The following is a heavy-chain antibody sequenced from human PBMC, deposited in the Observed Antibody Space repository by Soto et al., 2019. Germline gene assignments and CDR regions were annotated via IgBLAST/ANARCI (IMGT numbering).Heavy chain of an antibody. J-gene: IGHJ4*02. Sequence: ASVQVSCKASCYTFPNYGISCVRQAPGQGLEWMGWISAYNGNTNYAQNLQGRVTMTTDTSTSTAYMELRSLRSDDTAVYYCARVDVLRFLEWLIWGQGTLVTVSS. CDR2: ISAYNGNT. CDR1: CYTFPNYG. D-gene: IGHD3-3*01. V-gene: IGHV1-18*04. CDR3: ARVDVLRFLEWLI.